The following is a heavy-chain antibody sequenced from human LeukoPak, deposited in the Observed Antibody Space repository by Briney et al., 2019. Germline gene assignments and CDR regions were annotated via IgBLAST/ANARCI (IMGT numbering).Heavy chain of an antibody. J-gene: IGHJ5*02. CDR1: GFTFSSYS. V-gene: IGHV3-21*01. CDR2: ISSSSSYI. CDR3: ARGMRGDWFDP. D-gene: IGHD3-16*01. Sequence: GGSLRLSCAASGFTFSSYSMNWVRQAPGKGLEWVSSISSSSSYIYYADSVKGRFTISRDNAKNSLYLQMNCLRAEDTAVYYCARGMRGDWFDPWGQGTLVTVSS.